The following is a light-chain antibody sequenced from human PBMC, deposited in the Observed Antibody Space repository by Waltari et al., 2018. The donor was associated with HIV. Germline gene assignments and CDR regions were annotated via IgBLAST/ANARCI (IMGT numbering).Light chain of an antibody. V-gene: IGKV1-9*01. Sequence: DIQLTQSPSFMSASVGDRVTITCRASQGISSHLAWYRHKPGKAPKLLIYIASTLQSGVPSRFSGSGSGTEFTLTISSLQPEDFATYYCQQLNSYPHTFGQGTKLEIK. CDR3: QQLNSYPHT. J-gene: IGKJ2*01. CDR1: QGISSH. CDR2: IAS.